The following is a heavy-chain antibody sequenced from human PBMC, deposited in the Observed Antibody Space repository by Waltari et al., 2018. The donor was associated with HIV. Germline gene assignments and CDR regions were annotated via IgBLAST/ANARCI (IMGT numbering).Heavy chain of an antibody. J-gene: IGHJ4*02. D-gene: IGHD3-10*01. CDR2: IKQDVSEK. CDR1: GFPFSSSW. Sequence: EVQLVESGGGLVQPGGSLRLSCDAPGFPFSSSWMSWVRQAPGKGLGGVANIKQDVSEKYYVDSVNGRFTISRDNAENSLYLQMNSLRAEDTAVYYCARGGFYGSGSKVNWGQGTLVTVSS. V-gene: IGHV3-7*04. CDR3: ARGGFYGSGSKVN.